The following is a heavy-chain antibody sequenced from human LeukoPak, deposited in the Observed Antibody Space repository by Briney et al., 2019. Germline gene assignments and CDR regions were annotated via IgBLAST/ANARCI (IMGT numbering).Heavy chain of an antibody. D-gene: IGHD3-10*01. CDR3: PRDGDGAGTLLDY. CDR2: INADNGNT. Sequence: GASVKVSCKASGYTFTSYGIIWVRQAPGQGLEWMGWINADNGNTRYAQKLQGRVTMTTDTSTTTAYMDFRSLRSDDTAVYYFPRDGDGAGTLLDYWGQGTLVTVSS. CDR1: GYTFTSYG. J-gene: IGHJ4*02. V-gene: IGHV1-18*01.